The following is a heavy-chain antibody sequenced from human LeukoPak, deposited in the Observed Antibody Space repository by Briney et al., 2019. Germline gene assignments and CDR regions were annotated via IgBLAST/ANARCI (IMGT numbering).Heavy chain of an antibody. V-gene: IGHV3-15*01. J-gene: IGHJ1*01. CDR2: IKSNTGGGTT. D-gene: IGHD6-13*01. CDR1: GFXFSNAW. CDR3: TTDRGIEAAKYFQH. Sequence: GGSLRLSCGASGFXFSNAWMSWVRQAPGKGREWLGFIKSNTGGGTTDYCAPVKARFTISREDPKNTLYLQMNSRKTEDTAVYYCTTDRGIEAAKYFQHWGQGTLVTVSS.